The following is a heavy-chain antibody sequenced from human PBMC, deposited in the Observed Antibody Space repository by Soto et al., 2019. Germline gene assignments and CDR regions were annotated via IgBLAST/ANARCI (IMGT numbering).Heavy chain of an antibody. CDR3: ARSQFELGLYYYYYGMDV. CDR2: IYYSGST. V-gene: IGHV4-59*01. Sequence: SETLSLTCTVSGGSISSYYWSWIRQPPWKGLEWIGYIYYSGSTNYNPSLKSRVTISVDTSKNQFSLKLSSVTAADTAVYYCARSQFELGLYYYYYGMDVWGQGTTVTVSS. J-gene: IGHJ6*02. D-gene: IGHD1-26*01. CDR1: GGSISSYY.